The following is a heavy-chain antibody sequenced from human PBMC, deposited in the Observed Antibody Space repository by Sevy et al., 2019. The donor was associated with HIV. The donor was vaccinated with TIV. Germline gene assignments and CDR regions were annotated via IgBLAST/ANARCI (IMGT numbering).Heavy chain of an antibody. CDR1: SYSIISGYY. CDR2: IYHSGST. D-gene: IGHD3-16*01. Sequence: SETLSLTCGVSSYSIISGYYWGWIRQPPGKGLEWIGSIYHSGSTYYNPSLKSRVTISVDTYKNQFSLKLSSVTAADTAVYYCARQVIAFGNPAFEDYWGQGTLVTVSS. CDR3: ARQVIAFGNPAFEDY. J-gene: IGHJ4*02. V-gene: IGHV4-38-2*01.